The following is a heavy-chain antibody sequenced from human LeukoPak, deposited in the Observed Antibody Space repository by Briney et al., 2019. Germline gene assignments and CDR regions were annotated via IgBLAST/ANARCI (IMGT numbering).Heavy chain of an antibody. CDR3: AKDTGQWLVRIYYYYGMDV. Sequence: GGSLRLPCAASGFTFSSYGMHWVRQAPGKGLEWVAVISYDGSNKYYADSVKGRFTIPRDNSKNTLYLQMNSLRAEDTAVYYCAKDTGQWLVRIYYYYGMDVWGQGTTVTVSS. D-gene: IGHD6-19*01. CDR2: ISYDGSNK. CDR1: GFTFSSYG. V-gene: IGHV3-30*18. J-gene: IGHJ6*02.